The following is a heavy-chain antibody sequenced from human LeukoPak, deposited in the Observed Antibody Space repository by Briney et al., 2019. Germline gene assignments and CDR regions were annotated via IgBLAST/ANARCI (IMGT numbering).Heavy chain of an antibody. CDR1: GFTFSSYA. D-gene: IGHD1-26*01. J-gene: IGHJ4*02. CDR3: ARDRGIVGATMIDY. CDR2: ISGSGGST. V-gene: IGHV3-23*01. Sequence: GGSLRLSCAASGFTFSSYAMSWVRQAPGKGLEWVSAISGSGGSTYYADSVKGRFTISRDNSKNTLYLRMNSLRAEDTAVYYCARDRGIVGATMIDYWGQGTLVTVSS.